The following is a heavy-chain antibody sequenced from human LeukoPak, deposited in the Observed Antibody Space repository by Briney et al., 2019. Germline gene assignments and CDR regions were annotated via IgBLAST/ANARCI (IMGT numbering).Heavy chain of an antibody. CDR2: ISAYNGNT. CDR1: GYTFTSYG. D-gene: IGHD4-17*01. V-gene: IGHV1-18*01. CDR3: ARDLPVYGDYWPDDY. Sequence: GASVKVSRKASGYTFTSYGISWVRQAPGQGLEWMGWISAYNGNTNYAQKLQGRVTMTTDTSTSTAYMELRSLRSDDTAVYYCARDLPVYGDYWPDDYWGQGTLVTVSS. J-gene: IGHJ4*02.